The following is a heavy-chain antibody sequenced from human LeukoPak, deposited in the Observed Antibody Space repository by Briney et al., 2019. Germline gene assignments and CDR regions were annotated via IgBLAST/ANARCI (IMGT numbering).Heavy chain of an antibody. CDR3: ARDSGHLYDYETY. CDR1: GFTFSSYS. J-gene: IGHJ4*02. Sequence: GGSLRLSCAASGFTFSSYSMNWVRQAPGKGLEWVSSISSSSSYIYYADSVKGRFTISRDNAKNSLYLQMNSLRAEDTAVYYCARDSGHLYDYETYWGQGTLATVSS. V-gene: IGHV3-21*01. CDR2: ISSSSSYI. D-gene: IGHD4-17*01.